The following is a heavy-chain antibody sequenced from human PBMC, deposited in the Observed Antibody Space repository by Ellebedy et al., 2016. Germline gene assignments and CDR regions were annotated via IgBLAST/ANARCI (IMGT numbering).Heavy chain of an antibody. D-gene: IGHD2-21*02. J-gene: IGHJ3*02. CDR2: ISYDGSNK. CDR1: GFTFSSYA. Sequence: GESLKISCAASGFTFSSYAMHWVRQAPGKGLEWVAVISYDGSNKYYADSVKGRFTIPRDNSKNTLYLQMNSLRAEDTAVYYCARDYCGGDCYPNDAFDIWGQGTMVTVSS. CDR3: ARDYCGGDCYPNDAFDI. V-gene: IGHV3-30-3*01.